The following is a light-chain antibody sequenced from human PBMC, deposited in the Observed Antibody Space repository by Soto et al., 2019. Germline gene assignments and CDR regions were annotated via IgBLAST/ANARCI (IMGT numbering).Light chain of an antibody. J-gene: IGKJ5*01. CDR1: QNVGTF. Sequence: EIVLTQSPGTLSLSPGERATLSCRASQNVGTFLAWYQLKPGQAPRLVIYDASNRAAGIPDRFSGSGSGTDFTLTISSLEPEDFALYYCQQRNTWPPITFGQGTRLEIK. CDR2: DAS. CDR3: QQRNTWPPIT. V-gene: IGKV3-11*01.